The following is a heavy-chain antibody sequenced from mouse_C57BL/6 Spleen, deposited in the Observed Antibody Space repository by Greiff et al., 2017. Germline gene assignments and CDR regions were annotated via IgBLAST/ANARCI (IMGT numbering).Heavy chain of an antibody. Sequence: EVKLMESGPELVKPGASVKIPCKASGYTFTDYNMDWVKQSHGKSLEWIGDINPNTGGTIYNQKFKGKATLTVDKSSSTAYMGLRSLTSEDTAVEYCARSGYDPYARDYWGQGTSVTVSS. CDR2: INPNTGGT. V-gene: IGHV1-18*01. CDR3: ARSGYDPYARDY. D-gene: IGHD2-3*01. CDR1: GYTFTDYN. J-gene: IGHJ4*01.